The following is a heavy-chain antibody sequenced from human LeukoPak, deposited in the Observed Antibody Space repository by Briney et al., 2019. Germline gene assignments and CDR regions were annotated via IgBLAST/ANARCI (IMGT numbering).Heavy chain of an antibody. Sequence: GSLILSCAASGFTFSSYAMHWVRQAPGKGLEWVAVISYDGSNKYYADSVKGRFTISRDNSKNTLYLRMNSLRAEDTAVYYCARDPTDYYGSGSYYPFSYYYYGMDVWGQGTTVTVSS. J-gene: IGHJ6*02. CDR3: ARDPTDYYGSGSYYPFSYYYYGMDV. D-gene: IGHD3-10*01. V-gene: IGHV3-30-3*01. CDR1: GFTFSSYA. CDR2: ISYDGSNK.